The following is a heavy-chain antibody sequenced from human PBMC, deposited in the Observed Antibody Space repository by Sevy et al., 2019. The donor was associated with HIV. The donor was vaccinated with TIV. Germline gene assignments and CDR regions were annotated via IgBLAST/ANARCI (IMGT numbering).Heavy chain of an antibody. V-gene: IGHV3-30*04. CDR3: ARDLISGSYSQSLDY. D-gene: IGHD1-26*01. J-gene: IGHJ4*02. CDR1: GFNFGSHA. CDR2: ISSDGNSQ. Sequence: GSLRLSCAASGFNFGSHAMHWVRQAPGKGLDWVAVISSDGNSQYPADSVKGRFTISRDNSKNTLYLQMDSLRVEDTAVYYCARDLISGSYSQSLDYWGQGTLVTVSS.